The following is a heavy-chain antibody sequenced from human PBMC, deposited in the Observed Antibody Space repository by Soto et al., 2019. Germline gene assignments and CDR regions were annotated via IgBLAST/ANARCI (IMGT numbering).Heavy chain of an antibody. CDR2: IPYDGSNK. V-gene: IGHV3-30*18. J-gene: IGHJ3*02. Sequence: QVQLVESGGGVVQPGRSLRLSCAASGFTFSSYGMHWVRQAPGKGLEWVAVIPYDGSNKYYADSVKGRFTISRDNSKNTLYLQMNSLRAEDTAVYYCAKLVVITGGAFDIWGQGTMVTVSS. CDR1: GFTFSSYG. CDR3: AKLVVITGGAFDI. D-gene: IGHD3-22*01.